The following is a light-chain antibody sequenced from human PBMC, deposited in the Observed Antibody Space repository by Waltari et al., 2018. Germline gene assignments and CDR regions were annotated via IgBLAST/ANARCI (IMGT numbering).Light chain of an antibody. J-gene: IGLJ3*02. CDR3: QSYDSSLSVL. V-gene: IGLV1-40*01. CDR2: GTT. Sequence: QSVLTQPPSVSGAPGQRVTISCTGSSSNIGAGYDVHWYQQLPGTAPKPLTYGTTNPPSGVPDRLPGSKSGPSASLAITGLQAEDEADYYCQSYDSSLSVLFGGGTKLTVL. CDR1: SSNIGAGYD.